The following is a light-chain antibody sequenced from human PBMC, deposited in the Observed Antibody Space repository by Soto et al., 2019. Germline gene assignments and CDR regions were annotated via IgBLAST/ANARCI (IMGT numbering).Light chain of an antibody. J-gene: IGKJ4*01. CDR3: LQYAASPIT. CDR2: GAS. CDR1: QSVGKNY. V-gene: IGKV3-20*01. Sequence: EIVLTQSPDTLSLSPGERATLSCRASQSVGKNYLAWFQQKPGQAPRLLIYGASSRATGIPDRFGGSGSGTEFTLAINRLEPEDYAVYYCLQYAASPITFGGGTKVNIK.